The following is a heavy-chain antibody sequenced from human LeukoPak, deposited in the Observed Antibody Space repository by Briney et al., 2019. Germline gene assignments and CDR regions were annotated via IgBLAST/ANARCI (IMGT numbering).Heavy chain of an antibody. CDR3: ATPRIANYCPPRY. Sequence: ASVKVSCKVSGYTFTKLSMHWVRQAPGKGLEWMGGFHPENGETIYAQKFQGRVTMTEDTSTDTAYMELSSLTSEDTAVYYCATPRIANYCPPRYWGQGTLVTVSS. V-gene: IGHV1-24*01. CDR1: GYTFTKLS. D-gene: IGHD4/OR15-4a*01. CDR2: FHPENGET. J-gene: IGHJ4*02.